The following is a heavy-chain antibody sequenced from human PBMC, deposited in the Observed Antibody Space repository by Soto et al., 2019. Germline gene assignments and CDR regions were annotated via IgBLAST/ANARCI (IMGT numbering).Heavy chain of an antibody. CDR2: IYHTGST. Sequence: SETLSLTCAVSGGSISSSNWSCWVRPPPGGGLGRVGEIYHTGSTNYNPSLKSRVTISVDTSTNQFSLKLSSVTAADTAVYYCAKDLEGWELLQPPYYYYYGMDVWGQGTTVTV. V-gene: IGHV4-4*02. CDR3: AKDLEGWELLQPPYYYYYGMDV. CDR1: GGSISSSNW. D-gene: IGHD1-26*01. J-gene: IGHJ6*02.